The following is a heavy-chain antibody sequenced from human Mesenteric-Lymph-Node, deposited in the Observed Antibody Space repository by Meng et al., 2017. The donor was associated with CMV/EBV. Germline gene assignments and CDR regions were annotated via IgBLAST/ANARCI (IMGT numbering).Heavy chain of an antibody. CDR3: ARALDLRDGYNYPPFDY. CDR2: ITPILDTA. J-gene: IGHJ4*02. D-gene: IGHD5-24*01. V-gene: IGHV1-69*08. CDR1: GAFGSYT. Sequence: GAFGSYTISWLRQARGQGLEWMGSITPILDTANYAQKFQGRVTIRADKSTSTTYVELSSLTSEDAAIYYCARALDLRDGYNYPPFDYWGQGTLVTVSS.